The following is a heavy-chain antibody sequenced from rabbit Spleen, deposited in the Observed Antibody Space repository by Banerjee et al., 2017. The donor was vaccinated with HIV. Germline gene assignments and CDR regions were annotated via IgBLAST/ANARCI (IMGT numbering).Heavy chain of an antibody. CDR2: IYGGDGHST. V-gene: IGHV1S45*01. J-gene: IGHJ4*01. CDR1: GFSFSNNYY. Sequence: QEQLVESGGGLVQPGGSLKLSCTASGFSFSNNYYMCWVRQAPGKGLESIACIYGGDGHSTWYASWAKGRFTISKTSSTTVTLQVNSLTAADTATYFCVRDTWHFNLWGPGTLVTVS. D-gene: IGHD3-1*01. CDR3: VRDTWHFNL.